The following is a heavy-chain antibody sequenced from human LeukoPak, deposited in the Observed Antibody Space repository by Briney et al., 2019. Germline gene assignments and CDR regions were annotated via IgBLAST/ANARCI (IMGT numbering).Heavy chain of an antibody. CDR1: GYTFTGYY. CDR3: ARGRVGATHHYFDY. CDR2: INPNSGGT. D-gene: IGHD1-26*01. Sequence: ASVKVSCKASGYTFTGYYMHWVRQAPGQGLEWMGWINPNSGGTNYAQKFQGRVTMTRDTSISTAYMELSRLRAEDTAVYYCARGRVGATHHYFDYWGXGTLVTVSS. V-gene: IGHV1-2*02. J-gene: IGHJ4*01.